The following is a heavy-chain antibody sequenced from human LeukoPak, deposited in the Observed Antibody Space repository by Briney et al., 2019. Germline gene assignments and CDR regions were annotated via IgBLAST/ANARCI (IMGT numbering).Heavy chain of an antibody. V-gene: IGHV3-21*01. CDR2: ISSSSSYI. J-gene: IGHJ5*02. CDR1: GFTFSSYS. D-gene: IGHD3-22*01. CDR3: ARIDYYYDSSGYYRP. Sequence: GGSLRLSCAASGFTFSSYSMNWVRQAPGKGLEWVSSISSSSSYIYYADSVKGRFTISRDNAKNSLYLQMNSLRAEDTAVYYCARIDYYYDSSGYYRPWGQGTLVTVSS.